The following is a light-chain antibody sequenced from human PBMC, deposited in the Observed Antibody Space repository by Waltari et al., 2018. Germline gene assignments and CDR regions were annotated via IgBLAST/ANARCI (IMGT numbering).Light chain of an antibody. Sequence: QSALTQPPSASGSPGQSVTISCTGTSTAIGTYNHISWYQHHPGKPPTLRIYDVTKRPSGVPDRFSGSKSGSTASLTVSGLQSEDEADYHCSSYAGNYNRFFGGGTKLTVL. V-gene: IGLV2-8*01. CDR2: DVT. J-gene: IGLJ2*01. CDR3: SSYAGNYNRF. CDR1: STAIGTYNH.